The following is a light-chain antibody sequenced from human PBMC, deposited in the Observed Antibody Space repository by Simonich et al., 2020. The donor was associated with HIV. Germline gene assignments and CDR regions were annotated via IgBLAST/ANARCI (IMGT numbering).Light chain of an antibody. V-gene: IGKV1-NL1*01. J-gene: IGKJ4*01. CDR2: AAS. CDR1: QGISNS. CDR3: QQYYSTLT. Sequence: DIQLTQSPSFLSASVGDRVTITCRASQGISNSLAWYQQKPGKAPKLLLYAASRLESGVPSRFSGSGSGTDYTLTISSLQPEDFATYYCQQYYSTLTFGGGTKVEIK.